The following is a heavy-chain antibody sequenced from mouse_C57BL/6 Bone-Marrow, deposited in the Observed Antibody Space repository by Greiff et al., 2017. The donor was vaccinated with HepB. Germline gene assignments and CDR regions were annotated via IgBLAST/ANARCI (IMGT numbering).Heavy chain of an antibody. V-gene: IGHV1-59*01. Sequence: QVQLQQPGAELVRPGTSVKLSCKASGYTFTSYWMHWVKQRPGQGLEWIGVIDPSDSYTNYNQKFKGKATLTVDTSSSTAYMQLSSLPSEDSAVYYGARRRFSPYSHYWGDRTTLTVSS. CDR3: ARRRFSPYSHY. CDR2: IDPSDSYT. CDR1: GYTFTSYW. J-gene: IGHJ2*01.